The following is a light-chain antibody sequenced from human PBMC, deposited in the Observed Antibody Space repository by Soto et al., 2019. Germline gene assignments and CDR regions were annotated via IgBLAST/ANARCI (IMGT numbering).Light chain of an antibody. CDR2: EGS. Sequence: QSALTQPASVSGSPGQSITISCTGTSGDVGSYNLVSWYQQHPGKAPKLMIYEGSKRPSGVSNRFSGSKSGNTASLTISGLQAEDEADYYCCSYAGSYVFGTGTKVTVL. J-gene: IGLJ1*01. CDR1: SGDVGSYNL. V-gene: IGLV2-23*01. CDR3: CSYAGSYV.